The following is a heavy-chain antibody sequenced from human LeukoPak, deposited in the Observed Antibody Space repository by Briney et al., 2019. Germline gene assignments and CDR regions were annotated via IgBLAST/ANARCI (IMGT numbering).Heavy chain of an antibody. V-gene: IGHV3-23*01. D-gene: IGHD2-2*01. Sequence: GGSLRLSCAASGFTFSSYAMSWVRQAPGKGLEWVSAISGSGGSTYYADSVKGRFTISRDNAKNSLYLQMNSLRAEDTAVYYCAKELRVVPAAPNWFDPWGQGTLVTVSS. CDR1: GFTFSSYA. CDR2: ISGSGGST. J-gene: IGHJ5*02. CDR3: AKELRVVPAAPNWFDP.